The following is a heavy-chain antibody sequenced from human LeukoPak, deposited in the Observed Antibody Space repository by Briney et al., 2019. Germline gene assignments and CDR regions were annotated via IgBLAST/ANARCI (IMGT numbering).Heavy chain of an antibody. CDR2: IKSKTAGGTI. CDR1: GFTFSNAW. V-gene: IGHV3-15*01. D-gene: IGHD2-2*01. CDR3: STVGVGQYEYYFDY. J-gene: IGHJ4*02. Sequence: GGSLRLSCAASGFTFSNAWMSWVRQAPGKGLEWVGRIKSKTAGGTIDYAAPVKGRFTISRDDSKNTLYLQMNSQKTVDTAVYYCSTVGVGQYEYYFDYWGQGTLVTVSS.